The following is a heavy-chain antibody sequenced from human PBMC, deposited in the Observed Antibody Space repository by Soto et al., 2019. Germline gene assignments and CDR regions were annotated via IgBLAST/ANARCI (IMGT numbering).Heavy chain of an antibody. CDR3: ARERPDGARLDP. D-gene: IGHD6-6*01. V-gene: IGHV2-5*02. Sequence: SGPTLVNPTQSLTLTCSFSGFSLTTTEVAVGWIRQPPGKALEWLALIYLDDDKRYSPSLKSSLTITKDTAKNQVVLTMTNVTAADTAVYYCARERPDGARLDPWGQGTLVTVSS. CDR2: IYLDDDK. CDR1: GFSLTTTEVA. J-gene: IGHJ5*02.